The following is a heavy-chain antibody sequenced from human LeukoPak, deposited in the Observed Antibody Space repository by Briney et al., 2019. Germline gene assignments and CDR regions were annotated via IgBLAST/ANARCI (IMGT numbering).Heavy chain of an antibody. CDR1: GGSFSGYY. CDR3: ARGAQTYYDKAPVDY. V-gene: IGHV4-34*01. Sequence: SETLSLTCAVYGGSFSGYYWSWIRQPPGKGLEWIGEINHSGSTNNNPSLKSRVTISVDTSKSQFSLKLNSMTAADTAVYYCARGAQTYYDKAPVDYWGQGTLVTVSS. D-gene: IGHD3-22*01. J-gene: IGHJ4*02. CDR2: INHSGST.